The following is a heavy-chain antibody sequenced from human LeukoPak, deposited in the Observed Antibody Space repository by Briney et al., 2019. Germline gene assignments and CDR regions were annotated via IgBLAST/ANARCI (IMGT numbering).Heavy chain of an antibody. CDR1: GFTFSSYS. J-gene: IGHJ4*02. Sequence: PGGSLRLSCAASGFTFSSYSMNWVRQAPGKGLEWVSSISSSSSYIYYADSVKGRFTISRDNAKNSLYLQMNSLRAEDTAVYYCAKDMSYSSSLPDYYFDYWGQGTLVTVSS. D-gene: IGHD6-13*01. V-gene: IGHV3-21*01. CDR2: ISSSSSYI. CDR3: AKDMSYSSSLPDYYFDY.